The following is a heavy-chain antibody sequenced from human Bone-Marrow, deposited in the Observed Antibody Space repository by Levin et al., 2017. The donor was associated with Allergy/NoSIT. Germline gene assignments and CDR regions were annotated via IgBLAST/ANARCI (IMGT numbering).Heavy chain of an antibody. D-gene: IGHD2-15*01. CDR3: GRGAGWWDY. J-gene: IGHJ4*02. CDR2: IKKDGSEI. CDR1: GFTFTDYW. Sequence: GGSLRLSCAASGFTFTDYWMSWVRQAPGKGLEWVAGIKKDGSEIRYTDSVRGRFTISRDNAKNSLYLQMSGLSAADTAVYYCGRGAGWWDYWGQGTLVTASS. V-gene: IGHV3-7*01.